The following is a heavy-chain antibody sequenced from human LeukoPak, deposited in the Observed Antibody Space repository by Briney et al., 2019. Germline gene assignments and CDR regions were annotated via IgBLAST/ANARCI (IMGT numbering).Heavy chain of an antibody. CDR2: ISSSSSYI. J-gene: IGHJ4*02. Sequence: GGSLRLSCAASGFTFSSYSMNWVRQAPGKGLEWVSSISSSSSYIYYADSVKGRFTISRDNAKNSLYLQMNSLRAEDTAVYYCARAPFRPLYSSGWYFDYWGQGTLVTVSS. V-gene: IGHV3-21*01. CDR1: GFTFSSYS. CDR3: ARAPFRPLYSSGWYFDY. D-gene: IGHD6-19*01.